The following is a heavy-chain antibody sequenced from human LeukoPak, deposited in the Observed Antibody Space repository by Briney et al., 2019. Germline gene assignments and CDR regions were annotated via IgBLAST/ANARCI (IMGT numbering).Heavy chain of an antibody. CDR3: ARGDFITILRGHNWFDP. CDR2: INAANGHT. J-gene: IGHJ5*02. D-gene: IGHD3-9*01. Sequence: ASVKVSCEASGYTFTDYAIHWVRQAPGQRFEWMGWINAANGHTKYSQEFQDRITITRDTSATTAYMELSRLRSDDTAVYYCARGDFITILRGHNWFDPWGQGTLVTVSS. CDR1: GYTFTDYA. V-gene: IGHV1-3*01.